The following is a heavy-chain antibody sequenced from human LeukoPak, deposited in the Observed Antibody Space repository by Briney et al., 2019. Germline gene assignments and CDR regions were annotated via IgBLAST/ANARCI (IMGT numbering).Heavy chain of an antibody. J-gene: IGHJ4*02. CDR3: ARVKRGGYYFDY. CDR1: GGSISSGSYY. D-gene: IGHD3-10*01. CDR2: IYTSVST. V-gene: IGHV4-61*02. Sequence: SETLSLTCTVSGGSISSGSYYWSWIRQPAGKGLEWIGRIYTSVSTNYNPSLKSRFTISVDTSKNQFSLKLSSVTAADTAVYYCARVKRGGYYFDYWGQGTLVTVSS.